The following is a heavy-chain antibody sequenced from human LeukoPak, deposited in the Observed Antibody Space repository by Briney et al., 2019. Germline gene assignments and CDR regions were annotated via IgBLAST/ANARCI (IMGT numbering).Heavy chain of an antibody. CDR2: ISSSSSYI. V-gene: IGHV3-21*01. J-gene: IGHJ6*02. D-gene: IGHD2-2*01. Sequence: GGSLRLSCAASGFTVSSNYMSWVRQAPGKGLEWVSSISSSSSYIYYADSVKGRFTISRDNAKNSLYLQMNSLRAEDTAVYYCARDSPPPGYCSSTSCYGYYYGMDVWGQGTTVTVSS. CDR1: GFTVSSNY. CDR3: ARDSPPPGYCSSTSCYGYYYGMDV.